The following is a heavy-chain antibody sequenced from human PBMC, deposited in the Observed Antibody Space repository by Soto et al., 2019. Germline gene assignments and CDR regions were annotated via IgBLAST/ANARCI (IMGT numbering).Heavy chain of an antibody. J-gene: IGHJ5*01. D-gene: IGHD2-15*01. CDR3: AKINRSCTYSNCYSPSPPDS. V-gene: IGHV3-23*01. CDR2: VTNTGGIT. CDR1: GFTFTSYA. Sequence: EVQLLESGGGLVQPGGSLRLSCVASGFTFTSYAMTWVRQLPGKGLEWVSSVTNTGGITHYANSVKGRFTISRDNSKNTVYLQMNSLRAEDKAIYYCAKINRSCTYSNCYSPSPPDSRGQGTLVTVSA.